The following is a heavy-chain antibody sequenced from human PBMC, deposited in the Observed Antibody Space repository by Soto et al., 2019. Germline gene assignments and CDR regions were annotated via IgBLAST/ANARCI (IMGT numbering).Heavy chain of an antibody. D-gene: IGHD6-13*01. CDR3: ARVPSAAAGDYYYYGMDV. CDR2: IKAGNGNT. J-gene: IGHJ6*02. CDR1: GYTFPSYS. Sequence: SSEKVSCKHSGYTFPSYSMHWVRLAPGHSLEWMGWIKAGNGNTKHSQKSQARVTITSDTSASTAYMELSSLRSEDTAVYYCARVPSAAAGDYYYYGMDVWGQGTTVTVSS. V-gene: IGHV1-3*01.